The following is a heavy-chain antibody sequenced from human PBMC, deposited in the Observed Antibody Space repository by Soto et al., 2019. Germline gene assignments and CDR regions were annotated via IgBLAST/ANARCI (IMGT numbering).Heavy chain of an antibody. J-gene: IGHJ4*02. Sequence: SLPCTVSDGSIRSSSYYCRWIRQPPGKGLEWIGSIYYSGSTYYNPSLKSRVTISVDTSKNQFSLKLSSVTAADTAVYYCARHGMDYYDSSGYYYSPYYFAFLGQGTLVTVSS. CDR3: ARHGMDYYDSSGYYYSPYYFAF. D-gene: IGHD3-22*01. V-gene: IGHV4-39*01. CDR2: IYYSGST. CDR1: DGSIRSSSYY.